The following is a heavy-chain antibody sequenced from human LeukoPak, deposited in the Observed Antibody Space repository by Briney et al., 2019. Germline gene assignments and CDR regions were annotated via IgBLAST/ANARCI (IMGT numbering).Heavy chain of an antibody. J-gene: IGHJ4*02. CDR3: AKQYTYGTTDY. CDR2: IYYSGST. CDR1: GGSISSSNYY. V-gene: IGHV4-39*01. D-gene: IGHD5-18*01. Sequence: PSETLSLTCTVSGGSISSSNYYWGWIRQPPGEGLEWIGNIYYSGSTHYNPSLKSRLTISVDTPKNQFSLNLSSVTAADTAVYYCAKQYTYGTTDYWGQGTLVTVSS.